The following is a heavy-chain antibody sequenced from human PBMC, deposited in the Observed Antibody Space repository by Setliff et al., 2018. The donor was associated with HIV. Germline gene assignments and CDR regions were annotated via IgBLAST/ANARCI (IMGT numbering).Heavy chain of an antibody. CDR2: IYPGNT. CDR1: GGSISSRSPYY. CDR3: ATYADRESNRFDP. Sequence: SETLSLTCTVSGGSISSRSPYYWGWIRQPPGKGLEWIGSIYPGNTYYNPSLKSRVTISVDTSKNQFSLKLSSVTAADTAVYYCATYADRESNRFDPWGQGILVTVSS. J-gene: IGHJ5*02. D-gene: IGHD3-10*01. V-gene: IGHV4-39*01.